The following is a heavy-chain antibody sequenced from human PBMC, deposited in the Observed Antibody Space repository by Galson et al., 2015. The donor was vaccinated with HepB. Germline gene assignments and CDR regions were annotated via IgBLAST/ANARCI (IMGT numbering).Heavy chain of an antibody. Sequence: PALVKPTQTLTLTCTFSGFSLSTSGMCVSWIRQPPGKALEWLALIDWDDDKYYSTSLKTRLTISKDTSKNQVVLTMTNMDPVNTATYYCARATGIAAAGRPFDYWGQGTLVTVSS. CDR2: IDWDDDK. CDR1: GFSLSTSGMC. CDR3: ARATGIAAAGRPFDY. V-gene: IGHV2-70*01. D-gene: IGHD6-13*01. J-gene: IGHJ4*02.